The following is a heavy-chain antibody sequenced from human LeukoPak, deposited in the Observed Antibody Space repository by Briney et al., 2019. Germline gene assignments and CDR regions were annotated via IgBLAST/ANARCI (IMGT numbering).Heavy chain of an antibody. CDR3: ARETTRSHWFDP. Sequence: SETLSLTCAVYGGSFSGYYWSWIRQPPEKGLEWIGEINHSGSTNYNPSLKSRVTISVDTSKNQFSLKLSSVTAADTAVYHCARETTRSHWFDPWGQGTLVTVSS. J-gene: IGHJ5*02. CDR2: INHSGST. CDR1: GGSFSGYY. D-gene: IGHD1-7*01. V-gene: IGHV4-34*01.